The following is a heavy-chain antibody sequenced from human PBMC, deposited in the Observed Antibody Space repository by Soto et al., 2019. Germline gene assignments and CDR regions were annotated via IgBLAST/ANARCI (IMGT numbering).Heavy chain of an antibody. V-gene: IGHV3-30-3*01. CDR1: GFTFSSYA. CDR2: ISYDGSNK. D-gene: IGHD5-12*01. CDR3: ARDDDIVATITSHIDY. J-gene: IGHJ4*02. Sequence: GGSLRLSCAASGFTFSSYAMHWVRQAPGKGLEWVAVISYDGSNKYYADSVKGRFTISRDNSKNTLYLQMNSLRAEDTAVYYCARDDDIVATITSHIDYWGQGTLVTVSS.